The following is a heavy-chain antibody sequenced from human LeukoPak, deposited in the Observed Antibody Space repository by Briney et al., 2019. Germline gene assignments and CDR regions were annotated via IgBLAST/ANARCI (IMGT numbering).Heavy chain of an antibody. D-gene: IGHD7-27*01. CDR2: IYIGGTI. Sequence: GGSLRLSCAASGFTVSSNHMSWVRQAPGQGLEWVSVIYIGGTIHYADSVKGRFTISRDNSQNTVYLEMNSLRAEDTAVYYCARDGENHYYDYWGQGTLVAVSS. CDR1: GFTVSSNH. V-gene: IGHV3-66*01. CDR3: ARDGENHYYDY. J-gene: IGHJ4*02.